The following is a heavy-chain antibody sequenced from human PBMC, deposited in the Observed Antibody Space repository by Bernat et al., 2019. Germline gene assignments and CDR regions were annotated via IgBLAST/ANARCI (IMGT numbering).Heavy chain of an antibody. Sequence: EVQLVESGGGLVQPGGSLRLSCAASGFTFSSYAMSWVRQAPGKGLEWVSAISGSGGSTYYADSVKGRFTISRDNSKNTLYLQMNSLRAEDTAVYYCAKAGNYDFWSGSPVYYYYMDVWGQGTTVTVSS. CDR2: ISGSGGST. V-gene: IGHV3-23*04. J-gene: IGHJ6*03. CDR1: GFTFSSYA. CDR3: AKAGNYDFWSGSPVYYYYMDV. D-gene: IGHD3-3*01.